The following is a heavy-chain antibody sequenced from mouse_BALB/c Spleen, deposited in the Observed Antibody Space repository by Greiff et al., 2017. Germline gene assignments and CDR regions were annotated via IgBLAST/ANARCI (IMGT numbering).Heavy chain of an antibody. CDR2: ISDGGSYT. CDR3: ARANPYAMDY. J-gene: IGHJ4*01. Sequence: EVQLQESGGGLVKPGGSLKLSCAASGFTFSDYYMYWVRQTPEKRLEWVATISDGGSYTYYPDSVKGRFTISRDNAKNNMYLQMSSLKSEDTAMYYCARANPYAMDYWGQGTSGTGSS. CDR1: GFTFSDYY. V-gene: IGHV5-4*02.